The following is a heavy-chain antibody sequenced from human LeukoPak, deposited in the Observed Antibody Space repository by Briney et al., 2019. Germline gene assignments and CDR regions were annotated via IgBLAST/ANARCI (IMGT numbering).Heavy chain of an antibody. D-gene: IGHD3-22*01. V-gene: IGHV1-24*01. J-gene: IGHJ4*02. CDR2: FDPEDGET. CDR3: ATVLHPRTYYDSSGYNN. CDR1: GYTLTELS. Sequence: ASVKVSCKVSGYTLTELSMHWVRQALGKGLEWMGGFDPEDGETIYAQKFQGRVTMTEDTSTDTAYMELSSLRSEDTAVYYCATVLHPRTYYDSSGYNNWGQGTLVTVSS.